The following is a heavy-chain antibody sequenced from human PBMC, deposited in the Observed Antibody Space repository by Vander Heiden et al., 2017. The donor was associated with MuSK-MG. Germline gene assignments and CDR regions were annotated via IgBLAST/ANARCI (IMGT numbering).Heavy chain of an antibody. CDR2: IKQDGSEQ. CDR3: ARDRTRFAY. Sequence: EVQLVESGGGLVQPGGSLRLSCAASGFTFSTSCMTWVPPATGKGLEWVANIKQDGSEQYYVDSVKGRFTISRDNAKNSLYLQMNSLRAEDTAVYYCARDRTRFAYWGQGTLVTVSS. D-gene: IGHD3-10*01. J-gene: IGHJ4*02. V-gene: IGHV3-7*01. CDR1: GFTFSTSC.